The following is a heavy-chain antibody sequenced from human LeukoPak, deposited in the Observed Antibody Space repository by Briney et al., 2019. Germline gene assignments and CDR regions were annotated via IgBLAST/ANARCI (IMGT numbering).Heavy chain of an antibody. CDR2: IYYSGAT. D-gene: IGHD6-6*01. J-gene: IGHJ4*02. CDR3: AREIVSSVES. Sequence: SETLSLTCTVSGDSISNTRYHWGWIRQPPGKGLEWIGSIYYSGATYYNPSLKSRVTISVDTSRNHFSLKLSSVTAADTAVYHCAREIVSSVESWGQGSLVTVST. CDR1: GDSISNTRYH. V-gene: IGHV4-39*02.